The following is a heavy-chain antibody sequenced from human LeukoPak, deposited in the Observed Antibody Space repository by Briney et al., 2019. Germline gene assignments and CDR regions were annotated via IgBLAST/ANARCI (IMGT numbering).Heavy chain of an antibody. D-gene: IGHD4-17*01. V-gene: IGHV4-38-2*01. CDR2: IYHSGST. CDR3: ATADYGDWFDP. Sequence: SETLSLTCAVSGYSISSGYYWGWIRQPPGKGLEWIGSIYHSGSTYYHPSLKSRVTISVDTSKNQFSLKLSSVTAADTAVYYCATADYGDWFDPWGQGTLVTVSS. CDR1: GYSISSGYY. J-gene: IGHJ5*02.